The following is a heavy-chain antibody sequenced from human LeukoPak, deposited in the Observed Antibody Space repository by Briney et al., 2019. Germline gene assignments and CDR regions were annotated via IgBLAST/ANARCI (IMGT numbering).Heavy chain of an antibody. Sequence: ASVKVSCKASGYTFTSYDINWVQQAPGQGLEWMGWMNSISGNTGYAQKFQGRVTMTRDTSISTAYMELSSLRSEDTAVYYCARAMFYYDSSGYYAWFDPWGQGTLVTVSS. CDR2: MNSISGNT. V-gene: IGHV1-8*01. J-gene: IGHJ5*02. CDR3: ARAMFYYDSSGYYAWFDP. D-gene: IGHD3-22*01. CDR1: GYTFTSYD.